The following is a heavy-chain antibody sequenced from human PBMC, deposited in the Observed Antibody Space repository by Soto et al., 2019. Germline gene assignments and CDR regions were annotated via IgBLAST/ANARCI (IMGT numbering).Heavy chain of an antibody. CDR2: ISYDGSNK. V-gene: IGHV3-30-3*01. CDR1: GFTFSSYA. J-gene: IGHJ4*02. D-gene: IGHD3-3*01. Sequence: PGGSLRLSCAASGFTFSSYAMHWVRQAPGKGLEWVAVISYDGSNKYYADSVKGRFTISRDNSKNTLYLQMNSLRAEDTAAYYCVKDFLAVDYWGQGTLVTVSS. CDR3: VKDFLAVDY.